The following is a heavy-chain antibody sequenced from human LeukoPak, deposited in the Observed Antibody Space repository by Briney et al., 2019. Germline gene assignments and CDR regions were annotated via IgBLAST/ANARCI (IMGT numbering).Heavy chain of an antibody. Sequence: PSETLSLTCTVSGGSISNYYWTWIRQSPGKGLEWIGYIHYSGSTNYNPSLKSRVTISADTSKNQFSLNLNSVTDADTAVDYCARHGGPYDSSGYLYYLGYWGQGTLVTVSS. D-gene: IGHD3-22*01. CDR3: ARHGGPYDSSGYLYYLGY. V-gene: IGHV4-59*08. J-gene: IGHJ4*02. CDR1: GGSISNYY. CDR2: IHYSGST.